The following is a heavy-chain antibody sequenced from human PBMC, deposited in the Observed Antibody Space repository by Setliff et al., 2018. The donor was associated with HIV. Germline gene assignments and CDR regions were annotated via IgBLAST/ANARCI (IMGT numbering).Heavy chain of an antibody. CDR3: VHSLLGAPMVDY. CDR1: GGSISSSSYY. Sequence: PSETLSLTCTVSGGSISSSSYYWGWYRPPPGKGLEWIGSIYYSGSTYYNPTLKSRVTLSVDTSKNQFSLKLSSVTAADTAMYYCVHSLLGAPMVDYWGQGTLVTVSS. J-gene: IGHJ4*02. CDR2: IYYSGST. V-gene: IGHV4-39*01. D-gene: IGHD3-16*01.